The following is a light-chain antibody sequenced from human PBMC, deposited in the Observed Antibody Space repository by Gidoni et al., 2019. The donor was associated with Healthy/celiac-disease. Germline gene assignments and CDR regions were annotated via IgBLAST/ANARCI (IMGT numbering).Light chain of an antibody. Sequence: VWTTSSGTLSLSPGDRATPSCRASQSVSSSYLAWYQQKPGQAPSLLINGASSRAPGIPDRCSGSGSGTDFTLTISRLEPEDFAVYYCQQYGSSPRTFGQGTKVEIK. CDR3: QQYGSSPRT. J-gene: IGKJ1*01. V-gene: IGKV3-20*01. CDR2: GAS. CDR1: QSVSSSY.